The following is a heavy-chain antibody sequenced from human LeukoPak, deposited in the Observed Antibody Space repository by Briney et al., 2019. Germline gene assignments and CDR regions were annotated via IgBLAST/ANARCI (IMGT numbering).Heavy chain of an antibody. D-gene: IGHD1-1*01. V-gene: IGHV3-7*01. CDR3: ARLTGTTGFDY. J-gene: IGHJ4*02. Sequence: QPGGSLRLSCAASGFPFSSYWMSWVRQAPGKGLEWVANIKQDGSDKYYVDSVKGRFTTSRDTAKNSLYLQVNSLRADDTAVYYCARLTGTTGFDYWGQGTLVTVSS. CDR2: IKQDGSDK. CDR1: GFPFSSYW.